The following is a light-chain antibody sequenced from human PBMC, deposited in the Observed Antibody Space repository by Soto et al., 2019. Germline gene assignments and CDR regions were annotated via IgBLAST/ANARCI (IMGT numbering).Light chain of an antibody. Sequence: QSALTQPAPVSGSPGQSITISCTGTSSDVGGYNYVSWYQQHPGKAPNLMICDVSNRPSGVSNRFSGSKSGNTASLTISGLQAEDEADYYCSSYATTTLVFGGGTKLTVL. CDR3: SSYATTTLV. CDR1: SSDVGGYNY. CDR2: DVS. V-gene: IGLV2-14*01. J-gene: IGLJ3*02.